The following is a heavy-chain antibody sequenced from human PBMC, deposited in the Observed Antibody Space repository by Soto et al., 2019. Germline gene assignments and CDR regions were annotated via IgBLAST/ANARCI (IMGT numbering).Heavy chain of an antibody. CDR2: ISWNSGSI. D-gene: IGHD3-9*01. V-gene: IGHV3-9*01. CDR3: AKDMAYDILTGPHAFDI. J-gene: IGHJ3*02. CDR1: GFTFKNFA. Sequence: AGGSLRLSCVASGFTFKNFAMTWVRQAPGKGMEWVSGISWNSGSIGYADSVKGRFTISRDNAKNSLYLQMNSLRAEDTALYYCAKDMAYDILTGPHAFDIWGQGTMVTVSS.